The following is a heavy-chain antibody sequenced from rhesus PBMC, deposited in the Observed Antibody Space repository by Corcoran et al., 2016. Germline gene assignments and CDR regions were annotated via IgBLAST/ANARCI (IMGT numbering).Heavy chain of an antibody. CDR3: ARDEAEYCSSTYCSSGDY. V-gene: IGHV4-122*02. D-gene: IGHD2-15*01. J-gene: IGHJ4*01. Sequence: QLQLQESGPGLVKPSETLSLTCAVSGYSISSGYGWSWIRQPPGKGLEWIGYISYIGSTSYNPFLKSRVTISRDTSKNRFSLKLGSVTSAGTAVYYCARDEAEYCSSTYCSSGDYWGQGVLVTVSS. CDR2: ISYIGST. CDR1: GYSISSGYG.